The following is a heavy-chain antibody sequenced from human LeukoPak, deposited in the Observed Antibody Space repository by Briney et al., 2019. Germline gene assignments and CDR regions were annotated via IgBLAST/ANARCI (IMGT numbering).Heavy chain of an antibody. CDR2: IYYSGST. Sequence: SETLSLTCSVSGGSISSGGYYWSWIRQHPGKGLEWIGYIYYSGSTYYNPSLKSRVTISVDTSKNQFSLKLSSVTAADTAVYYCARERLSSTSCYFDYWGQGTLVTVSS. D-gene: IGHD2-2*01. V-gene: IGHV4-31*03. J-gene: IGHJ4*02. CDR1: GGSISSGGYY. CDR3: ARERLSSTSCYFDY.